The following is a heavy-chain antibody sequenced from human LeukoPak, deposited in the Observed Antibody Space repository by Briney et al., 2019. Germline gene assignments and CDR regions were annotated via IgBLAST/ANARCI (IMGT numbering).Heavy chain of an antibody. J-gene: IGHJ6*03. V-gene: IGHV4-34*01. CDR3: ARLFIASPGTRYYYYNMDV. Sequence: SSETLFLTCAVYGGSFSGYYWSWIRQPPGKGLEWIGEINRSGSTNYNPSLKRRVTISVDTSTNQFSLKLSSVTAADTAVYYCARLFIASPGTRYYYYNMDVWGKGTTVTIFS. D-gene: IGHD6-13*01. CDR2: INRSGST. CDR1: GGSFSGYY.